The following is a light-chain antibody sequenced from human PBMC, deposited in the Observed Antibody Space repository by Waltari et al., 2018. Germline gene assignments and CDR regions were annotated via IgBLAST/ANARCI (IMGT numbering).Light chain of an antibody. CDR2: GAS. Sequence: EIVLTQSPGTLSLSPGERATLSCRASQSVSSRYLDWYQQKPGQAPRLLIYGASSRATGIPDRFSGSGSGTDFTLTISRLEPEDFAVYYCQQYGSSFTFGPGTKVDIK. V-gene: IGKV3-20*01. J-gene: IGKJ3*01. CDR3: QQYGSSFT. CDR1: QSVSSRY.